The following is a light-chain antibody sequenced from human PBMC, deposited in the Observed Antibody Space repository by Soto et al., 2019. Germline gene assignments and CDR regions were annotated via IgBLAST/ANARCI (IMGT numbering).Light chain of an antibody. CDR1: SSNIETNL. Sequence: QSVLTQPPSASVTPGQRVTISCSGSSSNIETNLVHWYQHLPGACPRLLIYNNDQRPSGVPDRFSASKSGTSASLAISGLRSEDEADYYSTATDDRLTAQVFGGGTKLTVL. V-gene: IGLV1-47*02. J-gene: IGLJ3*02. CDR2: NND. CDR3: TATDDRLTAQV.